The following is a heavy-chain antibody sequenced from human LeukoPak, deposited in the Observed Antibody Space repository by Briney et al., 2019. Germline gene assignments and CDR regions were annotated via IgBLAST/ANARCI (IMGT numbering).Heavy chain of an antibody. CDR2: INHSGST. D-gene: IGHD3-3*01. CDR3: ARPTIFGVVADY. Sequence: PSETLSLTCAVYGGSFSGYYWSWIRQPPGKGLEWIGEINHSGSTNYNPSLKSRVTISVDTSKNQFSLKLSSVTAADTAVYYCARPTIFGVVADYWGQGTLATVSS. V-gene: IGHV4-34*01. J-gene: IGHJ4*02. CDR1: GGSFSGYY.